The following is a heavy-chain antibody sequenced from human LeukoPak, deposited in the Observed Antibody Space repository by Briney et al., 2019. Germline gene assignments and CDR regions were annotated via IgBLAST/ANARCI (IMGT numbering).Heavy chain of an antibody. D-gene: IGHD3-3*01. V-gene: IGHV3-74*01. CDR3: ARAPSEIGGYYPEYFRH. Sequence: GGSLRLSCAASGFTFSTYWMHWVRQAPGKGLVWVSRIKSDGSTNYADSVKGRFTISRDNAKNTLSMQMNSLRPEDTGVYYCARAPSEIGGYYPEYFRHWGQGTLVTVSS. J-gene: IGHJ1*01. CDR2: IKSDGST. CDR1: GFTFSTYW.